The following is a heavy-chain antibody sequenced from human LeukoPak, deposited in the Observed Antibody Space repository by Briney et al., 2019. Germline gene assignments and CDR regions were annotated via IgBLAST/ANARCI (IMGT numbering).Heavy chain of an antibody. CDR2: INHSGST. Sequence: SETLFLTCAVYGGSFSGYYWSWIRQPPGKGLEWIGEINHSGSTNYNPSLKSRVTISVDTSKNQFSLKLSSVTAADTAVYYCARITYYDFWSGYYQDLVDYWGQGTLVTVSS. D-gene: IGHD3-3*01. CDR1: GGSFSGYY. V-gene: IGHV4-34*01. CDR3: ARITYYDFWSGYYQDLVDY. J-gene: IGHJ4*02.